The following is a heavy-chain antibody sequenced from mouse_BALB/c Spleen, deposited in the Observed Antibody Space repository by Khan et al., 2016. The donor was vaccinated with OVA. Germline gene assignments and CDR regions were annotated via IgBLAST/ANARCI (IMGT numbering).Heavy chain of an antibody. CDR2: IWSDGTT. CDR1: GFSLTTYG. J-gene: IGHJ4*01. V-gene: IGHV2-6-1*01. CDR3: ARQPYYHYNIMDY. D-gene: IGHD2-10*01. Sequence: VELVESGPGLAAPSQSLSITCTISGFSLTTYGVHWVRQPPGKGLEWLVVIWSDGTTNYNSAPKSRLTITKDNSQSQAFLKMNSRQTDDTAIYFCARQPYYHYNIMDYWGQGTSVTVSS.